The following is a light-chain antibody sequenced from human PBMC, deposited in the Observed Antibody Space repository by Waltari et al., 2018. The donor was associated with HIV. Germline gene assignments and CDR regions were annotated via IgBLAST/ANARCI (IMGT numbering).Light chain of an antibody. CDR1: RGHSNYA. J-gene: IGLJ2*01. V-gene: IGLV4-69*01. CDR2: LNSDGNH. Sequence: QRGPTQSPSASAARAASGKLTCTRSRGHSNYAIAWHQQHPEKGPRYLMKLNSDGNHIKGDGIPDRFSGSSSGAERYLTISSLQSEDEADYYCQTWATGSRVVFGGGTKLTVL. CDR3: QTWATGSRVV.